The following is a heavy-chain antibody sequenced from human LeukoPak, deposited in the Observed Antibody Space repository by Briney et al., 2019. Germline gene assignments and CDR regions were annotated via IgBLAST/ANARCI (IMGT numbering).Heavy chain of an antibody. CDR1: GFTFSSYA. Sequence: GGSLRLSCAASGFTFSSYAISWVRQAPGKGLEWVSAISGSGGSTYYADSVKGRFTISRDNSKNTLYLQMNSLRAEDTAVYYCAKAHGIAVAGIVTAFDPWGQGTLVTVSS. V-gene: IGHV3-23*01. CDR2: ISGSGGST. CDR3: AKAHGIAVAGIVTAFDP. D-gene: IGHD6-19*01. J-gene: IGHJ5*02.